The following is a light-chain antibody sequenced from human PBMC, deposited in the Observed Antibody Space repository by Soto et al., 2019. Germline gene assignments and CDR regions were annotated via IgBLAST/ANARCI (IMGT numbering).Light chain of an antibody. CDR2: KAS. CDR3: QQSYGTPR. CDR1: QTISSW. Sequence: DIQMTQSPSTLSGSVGDGVTITCRASQTISSWLAWYQQKPGKAPKLLIYKASTLKSGVPSRFSGSGSGTHFTLTISSLQPEDFATYYCQQSYGTPRFGQGTKVDIK. J-gene: IGKJ1*01. V-gene: IGKV1-5*03.